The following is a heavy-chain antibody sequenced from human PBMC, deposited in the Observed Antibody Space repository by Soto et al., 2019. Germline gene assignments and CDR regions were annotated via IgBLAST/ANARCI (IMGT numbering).Heavy chain of an antibody. V-gene: IGHV1-18*01. CDR2: ISAKNGNT. J-gene: IGHJ4*02. CDR1: RYTFSDYG. CDR3: AREPPETPPDY. Sequence: GASVKVSYKTSRYTFSDYGISCVRQAPGQGLEWMGWISAKNGNTNFAQKFRGRVTMITDTSTNTVYMELRNLRLDDTAVYYCAREPPETPPDYWGQGTLVTVSS.